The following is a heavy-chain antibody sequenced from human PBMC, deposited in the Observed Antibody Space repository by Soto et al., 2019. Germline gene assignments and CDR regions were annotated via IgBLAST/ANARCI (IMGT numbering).Heavy chain of an antibody. CDR3: ARLIGKSWLDY. CDR1: GDSVSSNSVV. D-gene: IGHD3-9*01. V-gene: IGHV6-1*01. CDR2: TYYRSRWYS. J-gene: IGHJ4*02. Sequence: PSQTLSLTCAISGDSVSSNSVVWNWIRQSPSGGLEWLGRTYYRSRWYSEYAISVQSRITVNADTSKNQVSLQLDSVTPDDTAVYYCARLIGKSWLDYWGQGTLVTVSS.